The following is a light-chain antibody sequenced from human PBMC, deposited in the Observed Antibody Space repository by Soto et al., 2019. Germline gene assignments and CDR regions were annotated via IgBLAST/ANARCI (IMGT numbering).Light chain of an antibody. V-gene: IGKV3-11*01. Sequence: EIALTQSTATLSLSPGERATLSCRASQGVSSYLAWYQQKPGQAPRLLIYDASNRATGIPARFSGSGSGTDFTLTISSLEPEDFAVYCCQQRSNWPPFTFGPGTKVDIK. J-gene: IGKJ3*01. CDR1: QGVSSY. CDR3: QQRSNWPPFT. CDR2: DAS.